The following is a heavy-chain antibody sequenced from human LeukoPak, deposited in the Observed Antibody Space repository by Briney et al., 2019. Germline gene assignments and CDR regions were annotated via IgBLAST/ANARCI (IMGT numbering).Heavy chain of an antibody. D-gene: IGHD6-13*01. V-gene: IGHV3-30*02. CDR2: IWYGGSNK. CDR3: AKEEAYSSSGGWFDP. CDR1: GFTFSSYG. J-gene: IGHJ5*02. Sequence: SGGSLRLSCAASGFTFSSYGMHWVRQAPGKGLEWVAVIWYGGSNKYYADSVKGRFTISRDNSKNTLYLQMNSLRAEDTAVYYCAKEEAYSSSGGWFDPWGQGTLVTVSS.